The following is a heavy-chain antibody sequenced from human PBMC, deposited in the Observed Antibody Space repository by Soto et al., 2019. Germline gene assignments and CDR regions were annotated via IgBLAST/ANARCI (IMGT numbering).Heavy chain of an antibody. D-gene: IGHD6-13*01. CDR3: ARGGGIAAAGTTDYYYYGMDV. V-gene: IGHV6-1*01. Sequence: SQTLSLTCAISGDSVSSNSAGWNWIRQSPSRGLEWLGRTYYRSKWYNDYAVSVKSRITINPDTSKNQFSLQLNSVTPEDTAVYYCARGGGIAAAGTTDYYYYGMDVWGQGTTVTVSS. CDR2: TYYRSKWYN. CDR1: GDSVSSNSAG. J-gene: IGHJ6*02.